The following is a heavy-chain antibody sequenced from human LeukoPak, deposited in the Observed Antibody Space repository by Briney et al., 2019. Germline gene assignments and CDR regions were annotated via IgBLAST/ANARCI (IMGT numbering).Heavy chain of an antibody. CDR1: GFTFSSNA. D-gene: IGHD3-3*01. J-gene: IGHJ6*03. Sequence: GGSLRLSCAASGFTFSSNAMYWVRQAPGKGLEWVSAISGSGGSTYYADSVKGRFTISRDNSKNTLYLQMNSLRAEDTALCYCAKLPDFGVGYYYYYMDVWGKGTTVTVSS. CDR3: AKLPDFGVGYYYYYMDV. CDR2: ISGSGGST. V-gene: IGHV3-23*01.